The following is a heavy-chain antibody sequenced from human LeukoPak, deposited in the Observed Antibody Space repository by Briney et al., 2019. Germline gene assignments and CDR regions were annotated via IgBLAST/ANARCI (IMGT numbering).Heavy chain of an antibody. CDR3: ARRGYSSSWY. J-gene: IGHJ4*02. D-gene: IGHD6-13*01. CDR2: IYYSGST. Sequence: PSETLSHTCTVSGGSISSSSYYWGWIRQPPGKGLEWIGSIYYSGSTYYNPSLKSRVTISVDTSKNQFSLKLSSVTAADTAVYYCARRGYSSSWYWGQGTLVTVSS. CDR1: GGSISSSSYY. V-gene: IGHV4-39*01.